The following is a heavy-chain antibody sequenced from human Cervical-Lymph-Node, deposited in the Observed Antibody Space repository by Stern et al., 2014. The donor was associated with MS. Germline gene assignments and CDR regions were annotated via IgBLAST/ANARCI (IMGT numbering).Heavy chain of an antibody. CDR2: IYPDDSDI. V-gene: IGHV5-51*04. CDR1: GYTFTNNW. CDR3: ARPPPRRKWDDPNYGMDV. J-gene: IGHJ6*02. D-gene: IGHD1-1*01. Sequence: VQLVESGAEVKKPGESLKISCKGSGYTFTNNWIAWVRQMPGKGLEWMGIIYPDDSDISYSPSLQGQVTIPADKPISTASLRWSSLRAGDSAVYYWARPPPRRKWDDPNYGMDVWGQGTTVTVSS.